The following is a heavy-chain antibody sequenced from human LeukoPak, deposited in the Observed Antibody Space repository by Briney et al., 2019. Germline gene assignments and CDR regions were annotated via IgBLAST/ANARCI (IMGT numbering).Heavy chain of an antibody. V-gene: IGHV3-30-3*01. CDR2: ISYDGSNK. CDR3: ARVRVDTAMVAYYFDY. D-gene: IGHD5-18*01. CDR1: GFTFSSYA. J-gene: IGHJ4*02. Sequence: QSGGSLRLSCAASGFTFSSYAMHWVRQAPGKGLEWVAVISYDGSNKYYADSVKGRFTISRGNSKNTLYLQMNSLRAEDTAVYYCARVRVDTAMVAYYFDYWGQGTLVTVSS.